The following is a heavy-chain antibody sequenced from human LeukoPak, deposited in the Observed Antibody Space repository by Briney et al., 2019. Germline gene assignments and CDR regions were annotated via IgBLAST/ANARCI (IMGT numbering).Heavy chain of an antibody. V-gene: IGHV1-18*01. D-gene: IGHD2-15*01. J-gene: IGHJ5*01. CDR3: ARDPSNTSGNNAWFDY. CDR1: GYTFNRHG. CDR2: ISCYNGDT. Sequence: ASAKVSCKASGYTFNRHGISWVRQAPGQGPEWMGWISCYNGDTHYAQNYQGRLTMTTDTSTSTAYMELRSLRSDDTAVYYCARDPSNTSGNNAWFDYWGQGTLVTVSS.